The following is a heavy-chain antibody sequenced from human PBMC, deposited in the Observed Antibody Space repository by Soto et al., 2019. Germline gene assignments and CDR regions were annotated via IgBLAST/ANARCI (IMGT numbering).Heavy chain of an antibody. CDR1: GATYSTSA. V-gene: IGHV1-69*13. D-gene: IGHD5-12*01. CDR3: ARGGVDVVATSAFDY. J-gene: IGHJ4*02. Sequence: ASVKVSCKASGATYSTSAISWVRQAPGQGLEWMGGINPILGTPDYAHKFQGRVTITADESTSTVYMELGSLRSEDTALYFCARGGVDVVATSAFDYWGQGXLVTVSS. CDR2: INPILGTP.